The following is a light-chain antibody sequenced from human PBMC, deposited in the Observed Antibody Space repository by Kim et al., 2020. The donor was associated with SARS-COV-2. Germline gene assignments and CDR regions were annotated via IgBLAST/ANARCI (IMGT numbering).Light chain of an antibody. Sequence: SYELTQPPSVSVAPGKTARIACGGNNIGSKSVHWYQQKPGQAPVVVIYYDSDRPSGIHERFSGSNSGNTATLTISGVEAGDEADYYCQVWDGSSDHYVFGTGTKVTVL. CDR3: QVWDGSSDHYV. CDR2: YDS. V-gene: IGLV3-21*04. J-gene: IGLJ1*01. CDR1: NIGSKS.